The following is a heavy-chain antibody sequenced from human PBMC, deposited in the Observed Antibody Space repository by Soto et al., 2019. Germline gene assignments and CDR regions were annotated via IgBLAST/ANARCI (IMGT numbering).Heavy chain of an antibody. D-gene: IGHD3-9*01. CDR1: CGSFSGYY. CDR3: ARRGRYFDWLLIEYYYGMDV. V-gene: IGHV4-34*01. Sequence: SETLSLTCAVYCGSFSGYYWSWIRQPPGKGLEWIGEINHSGSTNYNPSLKSRVTISVDTSKNQFSLKLSSVTAADTAVYYCARRGRYFDWLLIEYYYGMDVWGQGTTVT. CDR2: INHSGST. J-gene: IGHJ6*02.